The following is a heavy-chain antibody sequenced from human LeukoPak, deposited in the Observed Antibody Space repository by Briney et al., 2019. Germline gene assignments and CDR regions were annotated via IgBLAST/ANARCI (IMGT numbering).Heavy chain of an antibody. CDR1: GFTFGAYW. CDR3: ARHIVGEQNFDY. CDR2: IKDDGSAQ. V-gene: IGHV3-7*01. J-gene: IGHJ4*02. Sequence: GGSLRLPCAASGFTFGAYWMSWFRQAPGKGPEWVASIKDDGSAQFYVDPLEGRFTISRDNAKNTLYLQMDTMRVEDTAVYYCARHIVGEQNFDYWSQGTLVTVSS. D-gene: IGHD3-16*02.